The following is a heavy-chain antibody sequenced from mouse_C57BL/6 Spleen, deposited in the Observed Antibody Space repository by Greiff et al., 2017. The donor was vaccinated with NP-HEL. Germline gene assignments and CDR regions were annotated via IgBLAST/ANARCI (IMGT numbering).Heavy chain of an antibody. CDR3: TRRDYDGVYFDY. V-gene: IGHV1-15*01. CDR1: GYTFTDYE. J-gene: IGHJ2*01. D-gene: IGHD2-4*01. CDR2: IDPETGGT. Sequence: VQLVESGAELVRPGASVTLSCKASGYTFTDYEMHWVKQTPVHGLEWIGAIDPETGGTAYNQKFKGKAILTADKSSSTAYMELRSLTSEDSAVYYCTRRDYDGVYFDYWGQGTTLTVSS.